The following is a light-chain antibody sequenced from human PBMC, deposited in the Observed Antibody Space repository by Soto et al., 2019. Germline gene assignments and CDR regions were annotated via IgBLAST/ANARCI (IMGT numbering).Light chain of an antibody. J-gene: IGKJ1*01. CDR3: QQSYSTPPT. CDR2: AAS. Sequence: DIQMAQSPCSLSAPVVDRVTITCRASQSISSYLNWYQQKPGKAPKLLIYAASSLQSGVPSRFSGSGSGTDFTLTISSLQPEDFATYYCQQSYSTPPTFGQGTKVDIK. CDR1: QSISSY. V-gene: IGKV1-39*01.